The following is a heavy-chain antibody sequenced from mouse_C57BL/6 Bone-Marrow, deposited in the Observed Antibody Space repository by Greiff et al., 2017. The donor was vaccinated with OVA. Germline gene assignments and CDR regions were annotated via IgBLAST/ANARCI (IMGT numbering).Heavy chain of an antibody. CDR3: ARSSGYEDWFAY. CDR2: IYPGSGST. CDR1: GYTFTSYW. D-gene: IGHD3-2*02. V-gene: IGHV1-55*01. Sequence: QVHVKQSGAELVKPGASVKMSCKASGYTFTSYWITWVKQRPGQGLEWIGDIYPGSGSTNYNEKFKSKATLTVDTSSSTAYMQLSSLTSEDSAVYYCARSSGYEDWFAYWGQGTLVTVSA. J-gene: IGHJ3*01.